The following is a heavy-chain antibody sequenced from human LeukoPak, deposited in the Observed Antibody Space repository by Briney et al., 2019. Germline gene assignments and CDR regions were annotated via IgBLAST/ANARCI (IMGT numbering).Heavy chain of an antibody. CDR3: ARVRYDFWSGYSDY. Sequence: KPSETLSPTCTVSGGSISSYYWSWIRQPPGKGLEWIGYIYYSGSTNYNPSLKSRVTISVDTSKNQFSLRLSSVTAADTAVYYCARVRYDFWSGYSDYWGQGTLVTVSS. J-gene: IGHJ4*02. D-gene: IGHD3-3*01. CDR1: GGSISSYY. CDR2: IYYSGST. V-gene: IGHV4-59*01.